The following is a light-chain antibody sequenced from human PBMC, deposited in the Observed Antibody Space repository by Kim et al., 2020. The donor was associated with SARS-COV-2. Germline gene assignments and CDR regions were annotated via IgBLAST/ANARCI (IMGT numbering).Light chain of an antibody. Sequence: GQRVTISCSGSRSNIGSNTVNWYQQLPGTAPKLLIYSDNQRPSGVPDRFSGSKSGTSASLAISGLQSEDEADYYCAAWYDSLNGPVFGGGTQLTVL. CDR3: AAWYDSLNGPV. V-gene: IGLV1-44*01. J-gene: IGLJ3*02. CDR2: SDN. CDR1: RSNIGSNT.